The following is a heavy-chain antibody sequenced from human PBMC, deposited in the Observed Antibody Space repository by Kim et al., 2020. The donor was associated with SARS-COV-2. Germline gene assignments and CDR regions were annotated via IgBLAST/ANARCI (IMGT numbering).Heavy chain of an antibody. V-gene: IGHV3-48*03. J-gene: IGHJ4*02. CDR3: AREGSTSAEFDY. D-gene: IGHD6-6*01. Sequence: YYADSVKGRFTISRDIAKNSLYLQMNSLRAEDTAVYYCAREGSTSAEFDYWGQGTLVTVSS.